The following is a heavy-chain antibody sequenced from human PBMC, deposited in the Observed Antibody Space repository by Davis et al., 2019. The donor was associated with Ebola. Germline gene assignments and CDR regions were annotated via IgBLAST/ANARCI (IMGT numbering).Heavy chain of an antibody. CDR2: IWYDGSNK. V-gene: IGHV3-33*06. D-gene: IGHD3-22*01. J-gene: IGHJ5*02. Sequence: GESLKISCAASGFTFSSYGMHWVRQAPGKGLEWVAVIWYDGSNKYYADSVKGRFTISRDNSKNTLYLQMNSLRAEDTAVYYCAKEVPYDSSGYYRLYNWFDPWGQGTLVTVSS. CDR3: AKEVPYDSSGYYRLYNWFDP. CDR1: GFTFSSYG.